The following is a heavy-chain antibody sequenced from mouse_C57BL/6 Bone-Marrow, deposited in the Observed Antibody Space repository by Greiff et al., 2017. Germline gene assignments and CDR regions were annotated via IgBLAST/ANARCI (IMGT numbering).Heavy chain of an antibody. CDR2: INPYNGGT. J-gene: IGHJ4*01. D-gene: IGHD1-1*01. V-gene: IGHV1-19*01. CDR3: AYYYYGTPYYFAMED. CDR1: GYTFTDYY. Sequence: VQLQQSGPVLVKPGASVKMSCKASGYTFTDYYMNWVKQSHGKSLEWIGVINPYNGGTSYNQKFKGKATLTVDKSSSTAYMELNSLTSEDSAVYYCAYYYYGTPYYFAMEDRGQGTSVTVSS.